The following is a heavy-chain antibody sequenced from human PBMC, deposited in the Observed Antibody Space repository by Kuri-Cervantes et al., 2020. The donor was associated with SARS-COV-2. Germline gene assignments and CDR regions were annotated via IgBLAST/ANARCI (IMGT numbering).Heavy chain of an antibody. D-gene: IGHD6-19*01. CDR1: GYTFINYG. CDR2: INPYNGNT. V-gene: IGHV1-18*01. Sequence: ASVKVSCKTSGYTFINYGLSWVRQAPGQGLEWMGWINPYNGNTKYGQKFQGRITMTTDTSTITAYMELNNLTSDDTAVYFCAREYGEQWLVPDYYMDVWGKGTTVTVSS. CDR3: AREYGEQWLVPDYYMDV. J-gene: IGHJ6*03.